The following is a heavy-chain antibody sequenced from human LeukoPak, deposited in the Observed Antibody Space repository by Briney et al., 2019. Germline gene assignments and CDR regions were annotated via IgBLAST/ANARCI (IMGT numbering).Heavy chain of an antibody. CDR2: FDPEDGET. CDR1: GYTLTELS. J-gene: IGHJ4*02. Sequence: ASVKVSRKVSGYTLTELSMHWVRQAPGKGLEWMGGFDPEDGETIYAQKFQGRVTMTEDTSTDTAYMELSSLRSEDTAVYYCATFVLDTAMVFDYWGQGTLVTVSS. D-gene: IGHD5-18*01. CDR3: ATFVLDTAMVFDY. V-gene: IGHV1-24*01.